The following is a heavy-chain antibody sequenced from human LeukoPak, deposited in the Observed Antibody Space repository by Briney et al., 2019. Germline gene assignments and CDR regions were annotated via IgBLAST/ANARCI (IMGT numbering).Heavy chain of an antibody. Sequence: SETLSLTCTVSGGSISSYYWSWIRQPPGKGLEWIGYIYYSGSTNYNPSLKSRVTISVDTSKNQFSLKLSSVTAADTAVYYCARTYYYGSGTYTSYFDYRGQGTLVTVSS. CDR1: GGSISSYY. J-gene: IGHJ4*02. CDR3: ARTYYYGSGTYTSYFDY. CDR2: IYYSGST. D-gene: IGHD3-10*01. V-gene: IGHV4-59*01.